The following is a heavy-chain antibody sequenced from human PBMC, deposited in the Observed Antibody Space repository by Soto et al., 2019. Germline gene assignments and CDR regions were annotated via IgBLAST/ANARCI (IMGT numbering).Heavy chain of an antibody. D-gene: IGHD5-18*01. Sequence: QVRLVQSGAEVKKPGASVKVSCKASGYTFTSYGISWVRQAPGQGLEWMGWISAYNGNTNYAQKLQGRVTMTTDTSTSTAYVEVRGLRSDATGVYYCARVGDVTAYLSSWFDPWGQGTLVTVSS. V-gene: IGHV1-18*01. CDR2: ISAYNGNT. CDR3: ARVGDVTAYLSSWFDP. CDR1: GYTFTSYG. J-gene: IGHJ5*02.